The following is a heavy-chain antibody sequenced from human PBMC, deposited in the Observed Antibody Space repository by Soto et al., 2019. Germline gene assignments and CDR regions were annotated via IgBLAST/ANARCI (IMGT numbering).Heavy chain of an antibody. CDR1: GGSISSYY. D-gene: IGHD5-12*01. CDR2: IYYSGST. V-gene: IGHV4-59*08. Sequence: PSETLSLTCTVSGGSISSYYWSWIRQPPGKGLEWIGYIYYSGSTNYNPSLKSRVTISVDTSKNQFSLKLSSVTAADTAVYYCATGGYSAYHTFDYWGQGTVVTVSS. J-gene: IGHJ4*02. CDR3: ATGGYSAYHTFDY.